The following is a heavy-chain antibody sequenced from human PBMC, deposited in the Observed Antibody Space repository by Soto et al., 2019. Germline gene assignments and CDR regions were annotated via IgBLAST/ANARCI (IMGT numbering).Heavy chain of an antibody. CDR1: EGSIKNLACL. V-gene: IGHV4-31*03. J-gene: IGHJ5*02. Sequence: SLPMRHPSTVAEGSIKNLACLWSWIRQHPGKGLEWIGYIYYTGSTYYNPSLKSRITISVDTSKTQFSLKLSSVTAADTAVYYCARSVFPWGQGALVTVSS. CDR3: ARSVFP. CDR2: IYYTGST.